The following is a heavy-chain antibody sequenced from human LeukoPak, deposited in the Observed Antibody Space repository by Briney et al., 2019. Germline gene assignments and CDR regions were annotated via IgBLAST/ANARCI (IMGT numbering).Heavy chain of an antibody. CDR2: IHFSGNT. CDR3: ARAYVPGGIIDY. D-gene: IGHD2-2*01. J-gene: IGHJ4*02. CDR1: GASISSYW. V-gene: IGHV4-59*01. Sequence: SETLSLTCTVSGASISSYWWSWIRQPPGKGLEWIGYIHFSGNTNTKSSLKSRVTISADTSKNQFSLKLNSVSAVDTAVYYCARAYVPGGIIDYWGQGTLSPSPQ.